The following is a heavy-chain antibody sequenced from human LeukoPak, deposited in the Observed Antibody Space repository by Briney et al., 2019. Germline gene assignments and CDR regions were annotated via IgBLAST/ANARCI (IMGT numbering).Heavy chain of an antibody. V-gene: IGHV1-18*01. CDR2: ISAYNGNT. Sequence: ASVKVSCKASGYTFSIYGFSWVRQAPGQGLEWMGWISAYNGNTNYAQKFQGRVTMTTDTSTSTAHMELRSLRSEDTAVYYCATVRYYDRFDYWGQGTLVTVSS. D-gene: IGHD3-3*01. CDR1: GYTFSIYG. CDR3: ATVRYYDRFDY. J-gene: IGHJ4*02.